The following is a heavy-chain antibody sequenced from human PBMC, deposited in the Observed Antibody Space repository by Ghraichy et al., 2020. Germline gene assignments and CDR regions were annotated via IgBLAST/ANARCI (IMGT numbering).Heavy chain of an antibody. V-gene: IGHV1-69*13. Sequence: SVKVSCKASGGTFSSYAISWVRQAPGQGLEWMGGIIPIFGTANYAQKFQGRVTITADESTSTAYMELSSLRSEDTAVYYCARAPYYYDSSGDSGIFDYWGQGTLVTVSS. J-gene: IGHJ4*02. CDR1: GGTFSSYA. CDR2: IIPIFGTA. D-gene: IGHD3-22*01. CDR3: ARAPYYYDSSGDSGIFDY.